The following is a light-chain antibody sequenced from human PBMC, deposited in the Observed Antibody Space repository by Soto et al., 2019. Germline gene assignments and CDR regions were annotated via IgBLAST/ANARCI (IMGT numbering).Light chain of an antibody. J-gene: IGKJ1*01. CDR2: GAS. CDR3: QQCNNWPPCT. V-gene: IGKV3-15*01. Sequence: EIVMTQSPATLSVSPGERATLSCRASQGVSSNLAWYQQKPGQAPRLLIYGASTRATGIPSRFSGRGSVTEFTLNSISLQSEEFQVYCCQQCNNWPPCTCRRATKVEIK. CDR1: QGVSSN.